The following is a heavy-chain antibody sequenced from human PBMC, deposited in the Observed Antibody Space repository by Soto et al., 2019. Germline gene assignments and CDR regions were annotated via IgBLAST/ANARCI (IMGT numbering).Heavy chain of an antibody. V-gene: IGHV6-1*01. J-gene: IGHJ5*02. CDR3: AREFIGAAQYNWFDP. D-gene: IGHD6-13*01. Sequence: PSQTLSLTCAISGDSVSSKTVAWNWIRQSPSRGLEWLGRTHYRSKWYNDYAVSVKSRIIINPDTSKNQFSLHLSSVTPEDTAVYYCAREFIGAAQYNWFDPWGQGTQVTV. CDR1: GDSVSSKTVA. CDR2: THYRSKWYN.